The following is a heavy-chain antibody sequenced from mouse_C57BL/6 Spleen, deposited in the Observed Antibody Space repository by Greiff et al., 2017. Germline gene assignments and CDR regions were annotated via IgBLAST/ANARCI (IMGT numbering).Heavy chain of an antibody. Sequence: EVQLQQSVAELVRPGASVKLSCTASGFNIKNTYMHWVKQRPEKGLEWIGRIDPANGNTQYAPKFQGKATITADTSSNTAYRQLSSLKSEDTSIYYCARALYYYGISYIDYWSQGTTLTLSS. CDR3: ARALYYYGISYIDY. V-gene: IGHV14-3*01. CDR1: GFNIKNTY. J-gene: IGHJ2*01. D-gene: IGHD1-1*01. CDR2: IDPANGNT.